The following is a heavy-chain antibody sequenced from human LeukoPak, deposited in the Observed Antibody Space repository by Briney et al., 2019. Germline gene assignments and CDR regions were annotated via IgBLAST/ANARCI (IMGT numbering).Heavy chain of an antibody. CDR1: GYTFTSYY. J-gene: IGHJ4*02. CDR2: INPSGGST. Sequence: ASVKVSCKASGYTFTSYYMHWVRQAPGQGLEWMGIINPSGGSTSYAQKFQGRVTMTRDTSTSTAYMELRSLRSDDTAVYYCARDGGDLTTVTTHWGQGTLVTVSS. CDR3: ARDGGDLTTVTTH. V-gene: IGHV1-46*01. D-gene: IGHD4-17*01.